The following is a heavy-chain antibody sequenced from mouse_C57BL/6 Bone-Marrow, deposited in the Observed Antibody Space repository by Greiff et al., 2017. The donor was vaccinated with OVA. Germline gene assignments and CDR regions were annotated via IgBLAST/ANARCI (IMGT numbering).Heavy chain of an antibody. CDR2: IDPENGDT. CDR3: TPLIYYGYPYAMDY. Sequence: EVQLQQSGAELVRPGASVQLSCTASGFNIKDDYMHWVKQRPEQGLEWIGWIDPENGDTEYASKFQGKATITADTSSNTAYLQLSSLTSEDTAVYYCTPLIYYGYPYAMDYWGQGTSVTVSS. J-gene: IGHJ4*01. D-gene: IGHD2-2*01. V-gene: IGHV14-4*01. CDR1: GFNIKDDY.